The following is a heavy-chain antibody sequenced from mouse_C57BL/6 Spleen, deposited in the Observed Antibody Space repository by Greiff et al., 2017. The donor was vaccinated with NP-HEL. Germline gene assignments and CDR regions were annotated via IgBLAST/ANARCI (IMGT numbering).Heavy chain of an antibody. D-gene: IGHD2-5*01. CDR3: ARESNYGYFDV. Sequence: EVQLVESAGGLVQPGSSMKLSCTASGFTFSDYYMAWVRQVPEKGLEWVANINYDGSSTYYLDSLKSRFIISRDNAKNILYLQMSSLKSEDTATYYCARESNYGYFDVWGTGTTVTVSS. CDR2: INYDGSST. J-gene: IGHJ1*03. CDR1: GFTFSDYY. V-gene: IGHV5-16*01.